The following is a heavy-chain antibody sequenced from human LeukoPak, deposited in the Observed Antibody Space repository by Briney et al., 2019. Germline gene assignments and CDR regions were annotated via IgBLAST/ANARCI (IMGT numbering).Heavy chain of an antibody. CDR1: GFTFSSYA. J-gene: IGHJ4*02. D-gene: IGHD6-19*01. CDR2: VSGSGGST. V-gene: IGHV3-23*01. Sequence: PGGSLRLSCEAAGFTFSSYAMTWVRQAPGKGLEWVSGVSGSGGSTYYADSVKGRFTISRDNSKNTLYLQMNSLRAGDTAVYYCAKDSGWYFDYWGQGTLVTVSS. CDR3: AKDSGWYFDY.